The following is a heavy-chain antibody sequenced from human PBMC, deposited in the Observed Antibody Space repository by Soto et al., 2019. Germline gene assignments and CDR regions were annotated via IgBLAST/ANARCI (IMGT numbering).Heavy chain of an antibody. Sequence: PGESLKISCKGSGYSFTSYWIGWVRQMPGKGLEWMGIIYPGDSDTRYSPSFQGQVTISADKSISTAYLQWSSLKASDTAMYSCASKTMVLHDAFDIWGQGTMVTVSS. D-gene: IGHD3-10*01. J-gene: IGHJ3*02. CDR2: IYPGDSDT. CDR1: GYSFTSYW. V-gene: IGHV5-51*01. CDR3: ASKTMVLHDAFDI.